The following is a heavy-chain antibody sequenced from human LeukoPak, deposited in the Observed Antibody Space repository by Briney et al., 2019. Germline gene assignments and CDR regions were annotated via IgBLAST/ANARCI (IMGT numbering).Heavy chain of an antibody. V-gene: IGHV3-33*01. CDR1: GFTFSSYG. D-gene: IGHD3-10*01. CDR3: ARDYGSGSHDAFDI. J-gene: IGHJ3*02. CDR2: IWYDGSNK. Sequence: GRSLRLSCAASGFTFSSYGMHWVRQAPGKGLEWVAVIWYDGSNKYYADSVKGRFTISRDNSKNTLYLQMNSLRAEDTAVYYCARDYGSGSHDAFDIWGQGTMVTVSS.